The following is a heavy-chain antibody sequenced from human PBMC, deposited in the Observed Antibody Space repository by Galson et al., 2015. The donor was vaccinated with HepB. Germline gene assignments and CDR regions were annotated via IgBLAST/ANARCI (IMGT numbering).Heavy chain of an antibody. D-gene: IGHD4/OR15-4a*01. Sequence: SLRLSCAVSGFNFDDYAMHWVRQAPGKGLEWLSIISWNSASITYADSAKGRFTISRDNAQNSLYLHMTSLQADDTALYYCVKGAHWDRGVYRMAHFDSWGQGTLVTVTS. CDR1: GFNFDDYA. J-gene: IGHJ4*02. CDR2: ISWNSASI. V-gene: IGHV3-9*01. CDR3: VKGAHWDRGVYRMAHFDS.